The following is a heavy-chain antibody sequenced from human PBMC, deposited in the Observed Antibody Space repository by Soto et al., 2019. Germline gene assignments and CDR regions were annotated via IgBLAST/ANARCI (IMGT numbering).Heavy chain of an antibody. CDR2: IWYDGSNK. V-gene: IGHV3-33*01. Sequence: GGSLRLSCAASGFTFSSYGMHWVRQAPGKGLEWVAVIWYDGSNKYYADSVKGRFTISRDNSKNTLYLQMNSLRAEDTAVYYRARDFDYYDSSGYYQRPYYYYYYGMDVWGQGTTVTVSS. CDR1: GFTFSSYG. CDR3: ARDFDYYDSSGYYQRPYYYYYYGMDV. D-gene: IGHD3-22*01. J-gene: IGHJ6*02.